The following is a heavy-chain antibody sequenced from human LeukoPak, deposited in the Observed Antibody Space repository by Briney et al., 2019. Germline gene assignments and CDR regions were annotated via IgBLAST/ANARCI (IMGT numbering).Heavy chain of an antibody. Sequence: AVKVTCQASGYTFTSYGISGVRQAAGQELEWMGWISAYNSNTNYAQKLQGRVMMTTDASTSTVYMELRSLRSDDAAVYYCAGDVVEVGDTGTYYFEYWGQGTLVTVSS. CDR3: AGDVVEVGDTGTYYFEY. J-gene: IGHJ4*02. D-gene: IGHD1-26*01. CDR2: ISAYNSNT. CDR1: GYTFTSYG. V-gene: IGHV1-18*01.